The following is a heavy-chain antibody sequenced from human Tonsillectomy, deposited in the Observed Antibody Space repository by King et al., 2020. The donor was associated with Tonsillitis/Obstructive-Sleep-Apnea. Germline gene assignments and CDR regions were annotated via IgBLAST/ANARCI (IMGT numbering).Heavy chain of an antibody. V-gene: IGHV3-15*07. J-gene: IGHJ4*02. D-gene: IGHD3-22*01. CDR2: IKSKTDGGTT. Sequence: VQLVESGGGLVKPGGSLRLSCAASGFTFSNAWMNWVRQAPGKGLEWVGRIKSKTDGGTTDYAAPVKGRFTISRDDSKNTLYLQMNSLKTEDTAVYYCTAGPYYYDSSGLSLGISPFDYWGQGTLVTVSS. CDR3: TAGPYYYDSSGLSLGISPFDY. CDR1: GFTFSNAW.